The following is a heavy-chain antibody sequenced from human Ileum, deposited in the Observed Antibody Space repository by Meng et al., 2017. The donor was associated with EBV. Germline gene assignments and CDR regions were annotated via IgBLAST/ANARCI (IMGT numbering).Heavy chain of an antibody. CDR1: GGTITSYSYY. CDR2: IYHTGST. Sequence: QRHCKESDPGLCKPSETPSLTCSCSGGTITSYSYYWGWIRQPPGKVLEWIATIYHTGSTYYNPSLKSRVTISVDTSKNEFSLKVTSVTAADTALYYCARRDTAWFDPWGRGTLVTVSS. D-gene: IGHD2-21*02. V-gene: IGHV4-39*01. CDR3: ARRDTAWFDP. J-gene: IGHJ5*02.